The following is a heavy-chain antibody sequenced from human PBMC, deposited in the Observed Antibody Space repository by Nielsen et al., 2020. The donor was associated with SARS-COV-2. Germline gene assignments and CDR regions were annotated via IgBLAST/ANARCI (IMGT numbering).Heavy chain of an antibody. V-gene: IGHV5-10-1*01. Sequence: GGSLRLSCKGSGYSFTSYWISWVRQMPGKGLEWMGRIDPSDSYTNYSPSFQGHVTISADKSISTAYLQWSSLKASDTAMYYCARLGDSNNWFDPWGQGTLVTVSS. J-gene: IGHJ5*02. D-gene: IGHD3-22*01. CDR2: IDPSDSYT. CDR1: GYSFTSYW. CDR3: ARLGDSNNWFDP.